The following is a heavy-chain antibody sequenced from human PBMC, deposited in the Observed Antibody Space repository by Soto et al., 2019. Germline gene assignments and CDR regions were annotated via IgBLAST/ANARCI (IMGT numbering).Heavy chain of an antibody. V-gene: IGHV5-51*01. CDR2: IYPGDSDT. CDR3: ARVVGVVITRGFDYGMEV. J-gene: IGHJ6*02. CDR1: GYSFTSYW. Sequence: RGESLKISCKGSGYSFTSYWIGWVRQMPGKGLEWMGIIYPGDSDTRYSPSFQGQVTISADKSISTAYLQWSSLKASDTAMYYCARVVGVVITRGFDYGMEVWGQGTTVTASS. D-gene: IGHD3-3*01.